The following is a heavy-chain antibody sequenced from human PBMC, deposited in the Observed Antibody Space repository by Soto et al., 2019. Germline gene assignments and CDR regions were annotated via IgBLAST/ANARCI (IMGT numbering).Heavy chain of an antibody. V-gene: IGHV4-59*12. CDR3: ARGHVLGTRGRWFDP. Sequence: QVQLQEPGPGLVKPSETLSLTCSVSGGSMSSFSWSWIRQSPGKGLEWIGYIYYSGSTDYNPSLKRRFPISVDTSKIQFSRKLTSVTAADTAIYYCARGHVLGTRGRWFDPWGQGPLVTVS. J-gene: IGHJ5*02. CDR2: IYYSGST. CDR1: GGSMSSFS. D-gene: IGHD3-10*02.